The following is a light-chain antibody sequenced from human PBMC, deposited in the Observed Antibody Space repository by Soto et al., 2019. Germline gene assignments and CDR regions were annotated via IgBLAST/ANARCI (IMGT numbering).Light chain of an antibody. CDR1: QSISSW. J-gene: IGKJ1*01. CDR3: QQYNSYPWT. CDR2: KAS. V-gene: IGKV1-5*03. Sequence: DIQMTQSPSTLSASVGDRVTITCRASQSISSWLAWYQQKPGKAPKLLIYKASSLESGVPSRFSGNESGTEFTLTISSLQPDDFATYYCQQYNSYPWTFGQGTKVQLK.